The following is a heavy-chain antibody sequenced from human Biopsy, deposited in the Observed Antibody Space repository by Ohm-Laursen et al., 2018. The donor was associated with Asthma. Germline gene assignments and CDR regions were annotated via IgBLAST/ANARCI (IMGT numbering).Heavy chain of an antibody. J-gene: IGHJ5*02. D-gene: IGHD2-2*01. Sequence: SDTLSLTCTVYGGSFSGYYWSWIRPPPGKGLEWIGEINHSGSTNYNPSLKSRVTISADTSKNQFSLKLSSVTAADTAVYYCARAGQCSSTSCYNPGWFDPWDQGTMVTVSS. CDR1: GGSFSGYY. V-gene: IGHV4-34*01. CDR3: ARAGQCSSTSCYNPGWFDP. CDR2: INHSGST.